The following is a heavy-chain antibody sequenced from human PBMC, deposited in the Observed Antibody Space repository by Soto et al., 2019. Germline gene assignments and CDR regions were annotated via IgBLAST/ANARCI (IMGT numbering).Heavy chain of an antibody. CDR3: ARERGVLSEAFDI. Sequence: QVQLQQSGPGLVKPSQTLSLTCAISGDSVSSNSAAWNWLRQSPSRGLEWLGRTYYRSKWYNDYAPSVKSQITINPDTSRNQFSLQLNSVTPEDTAVYYCARERGVLSEAFDIWGQGTEVTVSS. D-gene: IGHD3-10*01. J-gene: IGHJ3*02. V-gene: IGHV6-1*01. CDR2: TYYRSKWYN. CDR1: GDSVSSNSAA.